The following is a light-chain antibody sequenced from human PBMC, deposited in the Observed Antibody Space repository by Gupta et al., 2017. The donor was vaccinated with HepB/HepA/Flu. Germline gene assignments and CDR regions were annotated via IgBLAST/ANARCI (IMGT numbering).Light chain of an antibody. Sequence: EILLTQSPATLSLSPGERATLSCRASQSVSSYLAWYQQKPGQAPRLLIYDASNRAAGIPTRFSGSGYGTEFTLTISSREPEDFAVYYCQQRSNCPFTFGQGTXLDIK. J-gene: IGKJ5*01. CDR1: QSVSSY. CDR2: DAS. CDR3: QQRSNCPFT. V-gene: IGKV3-11*01.